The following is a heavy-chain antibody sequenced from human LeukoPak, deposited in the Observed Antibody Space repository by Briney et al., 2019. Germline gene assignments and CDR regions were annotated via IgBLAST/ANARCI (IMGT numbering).Heavy chain of an antibody. V-gene: IGHV4-4*07. CDR1: GGSISSYY. J-gene: IGHJ5*02. CDR3: ARSSNYDSSGYYPA. CDR2: IYTSGST. Sequence: SETLSLTCTVSGGSISSYYWSWIRQPAGKGLEWIGRIYTSGSTNYNPSLKSRVTMSVDTSKNQFSLKLSSVTAADTAVYYCARSSNYDSSGYYPAWGQGTLVTVSS. D-gene: IGHD3-22*01.